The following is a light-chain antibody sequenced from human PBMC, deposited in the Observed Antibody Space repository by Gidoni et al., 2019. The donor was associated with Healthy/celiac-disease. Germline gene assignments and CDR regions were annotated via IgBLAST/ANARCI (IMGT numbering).Light chain of an antibody. CDR1: SSDVGGSNS. J-gene: IGLJ3*02. V-gene: IGLV2-14*01. CDR2: EVS. Sequence: QSALTQPASVSGSPGQSITISCTGTSSDVGGSNSVSWYQQHPGKAPKLMIYEVSNRPSGVSNRFSGSKSGNTASLTIAGLQAEDEADYYCSSYTSSSTLGVFGGGTKLTVL. CDR3: SSYTSSSTLGV.